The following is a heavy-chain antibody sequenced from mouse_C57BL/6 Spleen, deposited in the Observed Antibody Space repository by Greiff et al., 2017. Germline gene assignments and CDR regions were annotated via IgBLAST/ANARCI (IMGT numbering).Heavy chain of an antibody. CDR3: ARARYEGYFDV. J-gene: IGHJ1*03. V-gene: IGHV1-69*01. D-gene: IGHD2-14*01. CDR1: GYTFTSYW. CDR2: IDPSDSYT. Sequence: VQLQQPGAELVMPGASVKLSCKASGYTFTSYWMHWVKQRPGQGLEWIGEIDPSDSYTKYNQKFKGKSTLTVDKSSSTAYMQLSSLTSEDSAVYYCARARYEGYFDVWGTGTTVTVSS.